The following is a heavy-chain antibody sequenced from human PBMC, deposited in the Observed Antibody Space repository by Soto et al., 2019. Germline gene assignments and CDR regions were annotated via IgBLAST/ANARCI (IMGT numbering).Heavy chain of an antibody. CDR1: GFTFSSFW. Sequence: GGSLRLSCAASGFTFSSFWMSWVRQAPGKGLEWVANIKQDGSEKDYVDSVKGRFTISRDNAKKSLYLQMDSLRVEDTAVYYCSRGPAFPPFFDYCGQGTLVTVSS. D-gene: IGHD2-2*01. V-gene: IGHV3-7*03. CDR3: SRGPAFPPFFDY. J-gene: IGHJ4*02. CDR2: IKQDGSEK.